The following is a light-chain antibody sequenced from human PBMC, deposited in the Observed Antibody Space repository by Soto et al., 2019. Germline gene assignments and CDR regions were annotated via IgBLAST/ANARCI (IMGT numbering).Light chain of an antibody. CDR2: DAS. V-gene: IGKV3-11*01. Sequence: EIVLTQSPAALSLSPGERATLSCRASQNVNSFLAWYQQKPGLAPRLLIYDASNRATGIPARFSGSGSGTDFTLTISSLEPEDFAGDYCHQCRAWPQTFGQGTKLEIK. J-gene: IGKJ2*01. CDR1: QNVNSF. CDR3: HQCRAWPQT.